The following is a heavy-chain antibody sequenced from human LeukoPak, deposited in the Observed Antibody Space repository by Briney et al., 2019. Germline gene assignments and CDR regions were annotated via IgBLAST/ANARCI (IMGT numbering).Heavy chain of an antibody. CDR3: ARESYYYDSSGSPFDAFDI. CDR1: GFTFSSYS. Sequence: GGSLRLSCAASGFTFSSYSMNWVRQAPGKGLEWVSYISTSGSTIYYADSVKGRFTISRDNAKNSLYLQMNSLRAEDTAVYYCARESYYYDSSGSPFDAFDIWGQGTMVTVSS. J-gene: IGHJ3*02. D-gene: IGHD3-22*01. CDR2: ISTSGSTI. V-gene: IGHV3-48*04.